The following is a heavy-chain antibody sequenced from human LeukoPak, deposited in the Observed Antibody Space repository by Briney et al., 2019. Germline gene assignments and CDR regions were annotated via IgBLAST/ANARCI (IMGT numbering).Heavy chain of an antibody. V-gene: IGHV3-9*01. CDR2: ISWNSGSI. J-gene: IGHJ4*02. D-gene: IGHD3-22*01. Sequence: PGRSLRLSCAASGFTFDDYAMHGVRRAPAKGLEGVSGISWNSGSIVYADSVEERFTISRDNANNSLHRQMNSLRAGDSPLYYCAKTAAYDSSGSSHFDYWGQGTLVTVSS. CDR1: GFTFDDYA. CDR3: AKTAAYDSSGSSHFDY.